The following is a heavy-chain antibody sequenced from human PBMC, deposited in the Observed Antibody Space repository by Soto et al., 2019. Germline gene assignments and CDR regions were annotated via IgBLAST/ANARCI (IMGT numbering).Heavy chain of an antibody. J-gene: IGHJ3*01. CDR1: GFTVSNNS. V-gene: IGHV3-66*01. D-gene: IGHD4-17*01. CDR3: ARWDGDYINACDV. Sequence: EVQLVESGGGLVQPGGSLRLSCAASGFTVSNNSMSWVRQAPGKGLEWVSIICRGGGTYYADSLKGRFTISRDNSKNTLYLHMSSLRVEEKAGYYWARWDGDYINACDVWGQGTIVTVSS. CDR2: ICRGGGT.